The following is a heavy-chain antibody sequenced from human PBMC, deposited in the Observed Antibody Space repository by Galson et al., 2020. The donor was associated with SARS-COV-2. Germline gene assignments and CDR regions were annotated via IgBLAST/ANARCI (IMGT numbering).Heavy chain of an antibody. CDR1: GDSKSTYY. J-gene: IGHJ2*01. D-gene: IGHD3-10*01. CDR3: ARRTFGSGGQSTFWYFDL. Sequence: SETLSLTCSLFGDSKSTYYWRWTRQTPGRGLEGIGYIYYSGHTMYNPSLKSRVTMSRLTSEDQFHLTLTSVTAADTAVYFCARRTFGSGGQSTFWYFDLWGRGTPVTVSS. V-gene: IGHV4-59*08. CDR2: IYYSGHT.